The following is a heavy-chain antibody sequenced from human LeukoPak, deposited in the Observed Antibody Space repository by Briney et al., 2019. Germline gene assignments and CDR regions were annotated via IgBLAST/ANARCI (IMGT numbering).Heavy chain of an antibody. CDR1: GYTFTAYY. CDR2: INPNGGGT. J-gene: IGHJ4*02. V-gene: IGHV1-2*02. CDR3: AGGITGGDY. Sequence: APVRVSCTPSGYTFTAYYIHWVRQAPGQGLEWMGWINPNGGGTNYAQEFQGRVTMTRDTSISTAYMEMSRLRSDDTALYYCAGGITGGDYWGQGTLVTVSS. D-gene: IGHD1-14*01.